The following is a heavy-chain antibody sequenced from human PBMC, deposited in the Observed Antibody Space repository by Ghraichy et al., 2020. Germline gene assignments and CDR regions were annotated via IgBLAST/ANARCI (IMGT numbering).Heavy chain of an antibody. V-gene: IGHV4-34*01. CDR1: GGSFSGYY. J-gene: IGHJ4*02. CDR2: INHSGST. CDR3: ARGGPYSSSWYSDY. Sequence: SETLSLTCAVYGGSFSGYYWSWIRQPPGKGLEWIGEINHSGSTNYNPSLKSRVTISVDTSKNQFSLKLSSVTAADTAVYYCARGGPYSSSWYSDYWGQGTLVTVSS. D-gene: IGHD6-13*01.